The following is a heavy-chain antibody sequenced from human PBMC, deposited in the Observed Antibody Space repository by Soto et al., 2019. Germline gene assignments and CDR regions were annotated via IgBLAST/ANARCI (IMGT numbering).Heavy chain of an antibody. D-gene: IGHD4-17*01. J-gene: IGHJ2*01. CDR2: ISGSGGST. CDR3: AKTVMVTTRYFDL. V-gene: IGHV3-23*01. Sequence: EVQLLESGGGLVQPGGSLRLSCAASGFTFSSYAMSWVRQAPGKGLEWVSAISGSGGSTYYADSVKGRFTISRDNSKNTQYLQINSLRAEDTAVYYCAKTVMVTTRYFDLWGRGTLVTVSS. CDR1: GFTFSSYA.